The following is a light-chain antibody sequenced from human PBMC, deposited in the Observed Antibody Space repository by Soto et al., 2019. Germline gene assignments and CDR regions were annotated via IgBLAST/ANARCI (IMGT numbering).Light chain of an antibody. CDR2: WTS. CDR1: RSVFYRSDSKNY. J-gene: IGKJ4*01. CDR3: QQYYSVPFT. V-gene: IGKV4-1*01. Sequence: DIVMTQSPDCLAVSLGERATINFKSSRSVFYRSDSKNYLAWYQQKSGQPPKLLIYWTSTRESGVPDRFSGSGSVTDFTLTIASLQAEDVATYYCQQYYSVPFTFGGGTKVDIK.